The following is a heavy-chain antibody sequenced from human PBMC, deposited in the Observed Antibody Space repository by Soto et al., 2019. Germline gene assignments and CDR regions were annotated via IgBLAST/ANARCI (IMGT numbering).Heavy chain of an antibody. CDR3: ARRNDILTGYYFDY. CDR2: IYYSGST. J-gene: IGHJ4*02. D-gene: IGHD3-9*01. CDR1: GGSISSYY. V-gene: IGHV4-59*08. Sequence: SETLSLTCTVSGGSISSYYWSWIRQPPGKGLEWIGYIYYSGSTNYNPSLKSRVTISVDTSKNQFSLKLSSVTAADTAVYYCARRNDILTGYYFDYWGQGTLVTVSS.